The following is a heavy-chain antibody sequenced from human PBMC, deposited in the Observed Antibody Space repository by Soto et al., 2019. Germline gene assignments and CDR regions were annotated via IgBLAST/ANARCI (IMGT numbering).Heavy chain of an antibody. CDR3: ARHLTATTLGYYYYYMDV. D-gene: IGHD1-7*01. Sequence: GESLKISCKGSGYSFTTYWIGWVRQMPGKGLEWMGIIYPGDSDTRYSPSFQGQVTISADKSISTAYLQWNSLKASDTAMYYCARHLTATTLGYYYYYMDVWGKGTTVTVSS. CDR1: GYSFTTYW. CDR2: IYPGDSDT. J-gene: IGHJ6*03. V-gene: IGHV5-51*01.